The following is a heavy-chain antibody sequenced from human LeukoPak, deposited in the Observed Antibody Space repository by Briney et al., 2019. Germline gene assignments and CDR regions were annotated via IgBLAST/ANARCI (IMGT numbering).Heavy chain of an antibody. V-gene: IGHV3-30*02. CDR1: GFIFSSYG. D-gene: IGHD2-2*01. J-gene: IGHJ6*03. CDR2: IRNDGSYK. Sequence: GGTLRLSRAASGFIFSSYGMHWVRQPPSTGLKWLALIRNDGSYKYYADSVKGRFTISRDNSKNTLYLQMNSLRAEDTSVYYCAKDSDCPSAGCYDYYYYYMDVWGKGTTVTVSS. CDR3: AKDSDCPSAGCYDYYYYYMDV.